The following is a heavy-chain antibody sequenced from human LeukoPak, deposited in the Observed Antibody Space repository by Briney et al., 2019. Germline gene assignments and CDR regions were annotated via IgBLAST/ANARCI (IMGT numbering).Heavy chain of an antibody. CDR3: AREWEYGLDY. CDR1: GCSISRGSYY. V-gene: IGHV4-31*03. Sequence: SQTVSLTCTVCGCSISRGSYYWSWLPQHPGKDLEWIGNIYYRGYTYYNPSLKARVTISVDTSKNQFSLKLNSVTAADTAVYYCAREWEYGLDYWGQGTLVTVSS. J-gene: IGHJ4*02. CDR2: IYYRGYT. D-gene: IGHD1-26*01.